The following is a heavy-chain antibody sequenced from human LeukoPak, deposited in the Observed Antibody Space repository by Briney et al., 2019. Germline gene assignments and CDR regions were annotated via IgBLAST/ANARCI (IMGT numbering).Heavy chain of an antibody. CDR2: ISYDGSNK. D-gene: IGHD1-26*01. J-gene: IGHJ4*02. V-gene: IGHV3-33*08. CDR1: GFTFSSYG. CDR3: ASTGISGSYYFDY. Sequence: GGSLRLSCAASGFTFSSYGMHWVRQAPGKGLEWVAVISYDGSNKYYADSVKGRFTISRDNSKNTLYLQMNSLRAEDTAVYYCASTGISGSYYFDYWGQGTLVTVSS.